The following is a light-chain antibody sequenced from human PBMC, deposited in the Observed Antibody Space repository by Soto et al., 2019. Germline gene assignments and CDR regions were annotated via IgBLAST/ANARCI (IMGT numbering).Light chain of an antibody. CDR1: QSVSSSY. V-gene: IGKV3-20*01. CDR3: QQYGSSPPWT. CDR2: VAS. Sequence: EIVLTQSPGTLSLSPGERATLSCRASQSVSSSYLAWYQQKPGQAPRLLIYVASTRATGIPDRFSVSGSGTDFTLTISRLEPEDFAVYYCQQYGSSPPWTFGQGTKVEIK. J-gene: IGKJ1*01.